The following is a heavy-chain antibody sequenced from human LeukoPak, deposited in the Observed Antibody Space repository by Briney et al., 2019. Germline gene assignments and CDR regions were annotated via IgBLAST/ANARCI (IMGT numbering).Heavy chain of an antibody. CDR2: ISWDGGTT. CDR1: GFTFDDYA. D-gene: IGHD3-22*01. Sequence: GRSLRLSCAASGFTFDDYAMHWVRQAPGKGLEWVSLISWDGGTTYYADSVKGRFTISRDNSKNSLYLQMNSLRTEDTALYYCTKDQQYYYDSSVLDYWGQGTLVTVSS. J-gene: IGHJ4*02. V-gene: IGHV3-43D*03. CDR3: TKDQQYYYDSSVLDY.